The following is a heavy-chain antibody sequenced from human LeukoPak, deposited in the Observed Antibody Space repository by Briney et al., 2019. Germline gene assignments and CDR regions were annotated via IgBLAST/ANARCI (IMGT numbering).Heavy chain of an antibody. J-gene: IGHJ5*02. Sequence: PGGSLRLSCAASGFTFSTYWMSWVRQAPGKGLEWVANINQDGSEKYYVDFVKGRFTISRDNAKKSLHLQMNSLRDEDTAVYYCASLITTTIFGVVSRFDPWGQGTLVTVSS. CDR3: ASLITTTIFGVVSRFDP. CDR1: GFTFSTYW. CDR2: INQDGSEK. D-gene: IGHD3-3*01. V-gene: IGHV3-7*03.